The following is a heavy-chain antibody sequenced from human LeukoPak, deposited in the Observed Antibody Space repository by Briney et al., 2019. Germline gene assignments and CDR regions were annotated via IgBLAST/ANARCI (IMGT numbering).Heavy chain of an antibody. Sequence: GGSLRVSCAASGFIFSSNWMHWVRQAPGKGLVCVSRINGDGSGTNYADSEKGRFTISRDNSQMNSLRADDTAVYYCARGPGSSGGAYVGDYWGHGTLVTVSS. CDR1: GFIFSSNW. D-gene: IGHD3-22*01. CDR2: INGDGSGT. V-gene: IGHV3-74*01. CDR3: ARGPGSSGGAYVGDY. J-gene: IGHJ4*01.